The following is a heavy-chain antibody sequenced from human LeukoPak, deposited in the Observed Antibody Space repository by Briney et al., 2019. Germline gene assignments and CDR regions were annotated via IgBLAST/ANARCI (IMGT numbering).Heavy chain of an antibody. D-gene: IGHD2/OR15-2a*01. J-gene: IGHJ4*02. CDR2: ISDDGSNE. V-gene: IGHV3-30*09. Sequence: PGRSLRLSCAASGFTFSSYAMHWVRQAPGKGLEWVAIISDDGSNEYYADSVKGRFAISRHNSKNTLYLHMNSLRAEDTAVYYCARGRSSSSQNIVSPDSWGQGTLVTVSS. CDR3: ARGRSSSSQNIVSPDS. CDR1: GFTFSSYA.